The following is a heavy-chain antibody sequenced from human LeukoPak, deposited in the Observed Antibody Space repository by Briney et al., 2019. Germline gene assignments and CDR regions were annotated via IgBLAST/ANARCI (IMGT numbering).Heavy chain of an antibody. D-gene: IGHD2-15*01. CDR1: GGSLSSEA. CDR2: IIPIFGTA. Sequence: SVKVSCKAFGGSLSSEAISWVRQAPGQGLEWMGGIIPIFGTANYAQKFQGRVTITTDESTTTAYMEVSSLRSEDTAVYYCGRKAGDCGGGSCYSIDYWGQGTLVTVSS. V-gene: IGHV1-69*05. CDR3: GRKAGDCGGGSCYSIDY. J-gene: IGHJ4*02.